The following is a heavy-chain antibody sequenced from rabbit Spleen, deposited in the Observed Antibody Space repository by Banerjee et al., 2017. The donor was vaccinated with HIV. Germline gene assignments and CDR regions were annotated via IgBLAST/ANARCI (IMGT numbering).Heavy chain of an antibody. CDR2: INIVTGKS. Sequence: QSLEESGGGLVKPGASLTLTCKASGFSFNSGYDMCWVRQAPGKGLEWIACINIVTGKSVYASWAKGRFIMFRTSSTTVTLQMTSLTVADTATYFCARDLGTYGGSPDINLWGQGTLVTVS. CDR1: GFSFNSGYD. V-gene: IGHV1S40*01. J-gene: IGHJ4*01. D-gene: IGHD4-2*01. CDR3: ARDLGTYGGSPDINL.